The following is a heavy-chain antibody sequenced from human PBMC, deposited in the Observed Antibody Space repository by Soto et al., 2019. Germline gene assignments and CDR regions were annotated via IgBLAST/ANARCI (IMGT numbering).Heavy chain of an antibody. D-gene: IGHD6-19*01. Sequence: EVQLVESGGGLVQTGGSLRLSCAASGFTVSTNYMSWVRQAPGKGLEWVSVIYSGGTTYYADSVKGRFTISRDNSKNTLYLQMHSLRAEDTAVYYCARDSSAWYQDYWGQGTLVTVSS. CDR1: GFTVSTNY. J-gene: IGHJ4*02. V-gene: IGHV3-66*01. CDR3: ARDSSAWYQDY. CDR2: IYSGGTT.